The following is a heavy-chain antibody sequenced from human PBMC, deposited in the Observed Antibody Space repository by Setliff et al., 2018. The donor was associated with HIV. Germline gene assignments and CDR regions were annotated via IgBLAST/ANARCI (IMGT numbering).Heavy chain of an antibody. V-gene: IGHV4-39*01. CDR2: IYYSGST. CDR1: GGSISSSSYY. CDR3: ARHDSRGPRSAFDL. D-gene: IGHD2-21*01. J-gene: IGHJ3*01. Sequence: SETLSLTCTVSGGSISSSSYYWGWIRQPPGKGPEWLGTIYYSGSTYYNPSLKSRVTLSVDTSKNQFSLKLSSVTAADTAVYYCARHDSRGPRSAFDLWGRGTMVTVSS.